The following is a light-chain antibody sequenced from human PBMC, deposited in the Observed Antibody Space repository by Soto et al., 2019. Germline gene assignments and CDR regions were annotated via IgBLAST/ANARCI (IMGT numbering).Light chain of an antibody. J-gene: IGKJ4*01. V-gene: IGKV1-27*01. CDR2: AAS. CDR3: QKYNSALPLT. CDR1: QGISNY. Sequence: DIQMTQSPSSLSASVGDRVTITCRASQGISNYLAWYQQKPGKVPKLLIYAASTLQSGVPSRFSGSGSGTDFTLTISSLKPEDVATYYCQKYNSALPLTFGGGTKVDIK.